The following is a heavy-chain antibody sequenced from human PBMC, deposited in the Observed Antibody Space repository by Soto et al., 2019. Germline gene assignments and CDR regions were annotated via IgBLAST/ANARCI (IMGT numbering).Heavy chain of an antibody. CDR1: GYTFTSYY. CDR3: ASPRYDLRGGMDG. D-gene: IGHD3-22*01. V-gene: IGHV1-46*01. Sequence: QVQLVQSGAEVKKPGASVKVSCKASGYTFTSYYMHWVRQAPGQGLEWMGIINPSGGSTSYAQKFQGRVTMTRDTSTSTVYMELSSLRSEDTAVYYCASPRYDLRGGMDGLGQGTTVTVSS. J-gene: IGHJ6*02. CDR2: INPSGGST.